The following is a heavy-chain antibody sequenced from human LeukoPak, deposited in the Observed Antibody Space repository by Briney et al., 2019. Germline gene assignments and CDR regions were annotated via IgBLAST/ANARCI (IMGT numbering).Heavy chain of an antibody. CDR1: GYTFTGYY. J-gene: IGHJ4*02. CDR2: INPNSGGA. V-gene: IGHV1-2*02. Sequence: ASVKVSCKASGYTFTGYYIHWVRQAPGQGLEWMGCINPNSGGASYAQKFQGRVTLTRDTSISTAYMELSGLKSDDTAVYYCASLPFYFDISGFVHWGQGTLVTVSS. CDR3: ASLPFYFDISGFVH. D-gene: IGHD3-22*01.